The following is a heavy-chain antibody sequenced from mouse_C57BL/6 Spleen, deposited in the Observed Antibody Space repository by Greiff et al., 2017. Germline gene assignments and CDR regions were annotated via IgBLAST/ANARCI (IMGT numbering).Heavy chain of an antibody. CDR3: AREVEGTALDD. CDR2: IDPSDSET. CDR1: GYTFTSYW. J-gene: IGHJ2*01. Sequence: QVQLQQPGAELVRPGSSVKLSCKASGYTFTSYWLHWVKQRPIQGLEWIGNIDPSDSETHYNQKFKDKATLTVDKSSSTAYMQLSSLTSEDSAVYYCAREVEGTALDDWGQGTTLTVSS. D-gene: IGHD1-2*01. V-gene: IGHV1-52*01.